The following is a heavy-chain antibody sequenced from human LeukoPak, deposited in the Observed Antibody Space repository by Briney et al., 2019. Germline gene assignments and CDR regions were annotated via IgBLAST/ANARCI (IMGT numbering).Heavy chain of an antibody. CDR2: IYTSGGT. D-gene: IGHD6-13*01. V-gene: IGHV4-61*02. Sequence: PSQTLSLTCTVSGGSITNLNYYWTWIRQPVGKRLEWIGRIYTSGGTDYNPSLKTRVTISVDTSKNQFSLKLSSVTAADTAVYYCARVGRYSSSWYIYHDAFDIWGQGTMVTVSS. CDR3: ARVGRYSSSWYIYHDAFDI. CDR1: GGSITNLNYY. J-gene: IGHJ3*02.